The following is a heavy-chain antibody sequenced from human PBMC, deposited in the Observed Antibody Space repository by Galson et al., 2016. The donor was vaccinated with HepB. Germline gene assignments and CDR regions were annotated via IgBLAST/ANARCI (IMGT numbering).Heavy chain of an antibody. CDR2: IYPGNSDI. J-gene: IGHJ6*02. V-gene: IGHV5-51*01. CDR3: ATVDTFYHGMEV. Sequence: QSGAEVKKPGESLKISCQAYGTIFTTYWIAWVRQMPGKGLEWMAIIYPGNSDIRYSPSFKGHVTIPADKSISTAYLQWSSLKASDSAMYYCATVDTFYHGMEVWGQGTTVTVS. CDR1: GTIFTTYW. D-gene: IGHD5-18*01.